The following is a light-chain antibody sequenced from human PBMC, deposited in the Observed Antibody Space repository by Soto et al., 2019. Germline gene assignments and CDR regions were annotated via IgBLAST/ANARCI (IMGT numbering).Light chain of an antibody. Sequence: EIVLTQSPATLSLSPGERATLSCRASQSVSSYLAWYQQKPGQAPRLLIYDASNRATGIPSRFSGSGSGTDFALAISSLEHEDFAVDYCQQRSNWPSTFGGGTKVEIK. CDR3: QQRSNWPST. V-gene: IGKV3-11*01. CDR2: DAS. J-gene: IGKJ4*01. CDR1: QSVSSY.